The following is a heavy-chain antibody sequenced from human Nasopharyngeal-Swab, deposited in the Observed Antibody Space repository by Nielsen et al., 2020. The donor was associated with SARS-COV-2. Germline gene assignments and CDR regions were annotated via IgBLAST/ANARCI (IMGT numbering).Heavy chain of an antibody. V-gene: IGHV3-33*01. Sequence: GESLKISCAASGFTFSSYGMHWVRQAPGKGLEGVAVIWYDGSNKYYADSVKGRFTISRDNSKNTLYLQMNSLRAEDTAVYYCAREYQLLEYYYYYYMDVWGKGTTVTVSS. J-gene: IGHJ6*03. CDR2: IWYDGSNK. D-gene: IGHD2-2*01. CDR1: GFTFSSYG. CDR3: AREYQLLEYYYYYYMDV.